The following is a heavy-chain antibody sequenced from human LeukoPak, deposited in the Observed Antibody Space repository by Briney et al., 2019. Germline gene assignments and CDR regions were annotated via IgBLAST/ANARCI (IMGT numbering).Heavy chain of an antibody. CDR1: GYTFTGYY. J-gene: IGHJ4*02. CDR3: ARSLIYGSGSYPFDY. Sequence: ASVKVSCKASGYTFTGYYMHWVRQAPGQGLEWMGWINPNSGGTNYAQKFQGRVTMTRDTSISTAYMELSRLRSDDTAVYYCARSLIYGSGSYPFDYWGQGTLVTVSS. D-gene: IGHD3-10*01. CDR2: INPNSGGT. V-gene: IGHV1-2*02.